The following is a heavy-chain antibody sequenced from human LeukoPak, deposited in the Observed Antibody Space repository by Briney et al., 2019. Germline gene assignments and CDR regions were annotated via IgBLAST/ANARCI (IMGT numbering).Heavy chain of an antibody. CDR2: IRYDGSNK. Sequence: GGSLRLSCAASGFTFSSYGMHWVRQAPGKGLEWVAFIRYDGSNKYYADSVKGRFTISRDNSKNTLYLQVSSLRGEDTAVYYCARDLRGSDAYYFDYWGQGTLVTVSS. CDR1: GFTFSSYG. J-gene: IGHJ4*02. CDR3: ARDLRGSDAYYFDY. D-gene: IGHD3-10*01. V-gene: IGHV3-30*02.